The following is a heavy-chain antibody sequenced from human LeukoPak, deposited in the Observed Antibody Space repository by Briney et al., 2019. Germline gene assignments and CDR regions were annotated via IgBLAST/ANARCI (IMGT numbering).Heavy chain of an antibody. CDR1: GSTFSSYA. D-gene: IGHD6-19*01. J-gene: IGHJ4*02. Sequence: GGSLRLSCAASGSTFSSYAMHWVRQAPGKGLEWVAVISYDGSNKYYADSVKGRFTISRDNSKNTLYLQMNSLRAEDTAVYYCARDRDSSGWFDYWGQGTLVTVSS. V-gene: IGHV3-30*04. CDR3: ARDRDSSGWFDY. CDR2: ISYDGSNK.